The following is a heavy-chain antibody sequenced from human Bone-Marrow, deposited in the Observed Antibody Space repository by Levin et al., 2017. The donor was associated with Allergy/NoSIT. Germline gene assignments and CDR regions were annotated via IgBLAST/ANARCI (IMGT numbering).Heavy chain of an antibody. D-gene: IGHD3-9*01. Sequence: GESLKISCAASGFNFSTYNMNWVRQAPGKALEWVSSINSGSTDIYYADSLKGRFTISRDNAENSLYLQMNGLRAGDTAVYYCARDRTYGILRNYGMDVWGQGTTVTVSS. J-gene: IGHJ6*02. CDR3: ARDRTYGILRNYGMDV. V-gene: IGHV3-21*01. CDR1: GFNFSTYN. CDR2: INSGSTDI.